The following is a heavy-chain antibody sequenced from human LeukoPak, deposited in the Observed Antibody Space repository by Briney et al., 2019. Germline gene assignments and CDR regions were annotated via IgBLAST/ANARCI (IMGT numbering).Heavy chain of an antibody. Sequence: SETLSLTCTVSGGSISSYYWSWIRQPAGKGLGWIGRIYTSGSTNYNPSLKSRVTMSVDTSKNQFSLKLSSVTAADTAVYYCARDELGYCSSTSCYEGYYYYYYMDVWGKGTTVTVSS. CDR1: GGSISSYY. CDR2: IYTSGST. V-gene: IGHV4-4*07. CDR3: ARDELGYCSSTSCYEGYYYYYYMDV. J-gene: IGHJ6*03. D-gene: IGHD2-2*01.